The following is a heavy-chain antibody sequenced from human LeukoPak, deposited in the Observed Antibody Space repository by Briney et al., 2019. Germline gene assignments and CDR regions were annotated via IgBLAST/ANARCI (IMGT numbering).Heavy chain of an antibody. J-gene: IGHJ4*02. Sequence: GGSLRLSCAASVFTFDEYAIHWGRQSPGKGREWVSLITGDGDTTYHADSVRGRFSISRDNSRNYLYLQMGSLRTEDTALYYCAKSRSYGSGSYVDYWGPGTLVTVSS. V-gene: IGHV3-43*02. CDR1: VFTFDEYA. CDR2: ITGDGDTT. D-gene: IGHD3-10*01. CDR3: AKSRSYGSGSYVDY.